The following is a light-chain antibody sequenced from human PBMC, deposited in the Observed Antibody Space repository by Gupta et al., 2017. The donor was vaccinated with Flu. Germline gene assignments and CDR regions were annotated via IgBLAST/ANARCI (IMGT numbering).Light chain of an antibody. V-gene: IGLV2-14*01. Sequence: QSALTQPASVSGSPGQSITISCTGTSSDVGSYSFVSCYQQYPGKAPKLMIYEVSNRPSGVSNRFSGSKSGNTASLTISGLQAEDEADYYCSSYTSSSTPVIFGGGTKLTVL. CDR2: EVS. CDR3: SSYTSSSTPVI. CDR1: SSDVGSYSF. J-gene: IGLJ2*01.